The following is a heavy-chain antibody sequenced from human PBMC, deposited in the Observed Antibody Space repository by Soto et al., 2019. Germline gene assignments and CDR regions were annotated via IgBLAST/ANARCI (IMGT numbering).Heavy chain of an antibody. CDR2: IYSGGST. CDR1: GFTVSSNY. V-gene: IGHV3-66*01. Sequence: GGSLRLSCAASGFTVSSNYMSWVRQAPGKGLEWVSVIYSGGSTYYADSVKGRFTISRDNSKNTLYLQVNSLRAEDTAVYYCARDQEGLHDFTEEGFDPWGQGTLVTVSS. D-gene: IGHD2-21*02. CDR3: ARDQEGLHDFTEEGFDP. J-gene: IGHJ5*02.